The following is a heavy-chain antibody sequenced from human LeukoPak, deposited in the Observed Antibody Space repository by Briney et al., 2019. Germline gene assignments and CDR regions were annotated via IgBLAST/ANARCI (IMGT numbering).Heavy chain of an antibody. CDR3: ARPSGRSGYHFDY. V-gene: IGHV4-39*01. CDR2: IYYSGST. CDR1: GGSISSNRYY. D-gene: IGHD3-3*01. J-gene: IGHJ4*02. Sequence: PSETLSLTCTVSGGSISSNRYYWGWIRQPPGKGLEWIGSIYYSGSTYYNPSLKSRVTISVDTSKNQFSLKLSSVTAADTAVYYCARPSGRSGYHFDYWGQGTLVTVSS.